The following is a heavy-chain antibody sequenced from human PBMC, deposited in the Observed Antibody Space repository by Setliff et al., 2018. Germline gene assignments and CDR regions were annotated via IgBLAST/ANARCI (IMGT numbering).Heavy chain of an antibody. Sequence: ASVKVSCKASGYTFSNYGISWVRQAPGQGLEWLGWISPYTGNTFYAPQFQDRVIMTTDTSMNTAYMELRSLRSDDTAVYYCERLVRYCTTTTCQRTSGDDFWGQGTLVTVSS. CDR3: ERLVRYCTTTTCQRTSGDDF. D-gene: IGHD2-2*01. V-gene: IGHV1-18*01. J-gene: IGHJ4*02. CDR2: ISPYTGNT. CDR1: GYTFSNYG.